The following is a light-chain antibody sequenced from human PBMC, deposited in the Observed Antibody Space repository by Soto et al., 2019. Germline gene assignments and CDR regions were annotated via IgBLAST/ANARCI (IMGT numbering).Light chain of an antibody. CDR2: GAS. CDR3: IQDYNYPLT. J-gene: IGKJ4*01. CDR1: QSVSSN. V-gene: IGKV3-15*01. Sequence: EIVMKKSPATLSVSPGERATLTCRASQSVSSNLAWYQQKPGQAPRLLIYGASTRATGIPARFSGSGSGTEFTLTVSSLQPEDFATYYRIQDYNYPLTFGGGTKVDIK.